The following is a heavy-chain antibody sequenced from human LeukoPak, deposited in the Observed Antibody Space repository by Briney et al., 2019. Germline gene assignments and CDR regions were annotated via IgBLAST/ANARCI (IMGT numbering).Heavy chain of an antibody. CDR1: GFTFSSYG. J-gene: IGHJ4*02. D-gene: IGHD1-1*01. CDR2: ISFSGSNV. Sequence: PGGSLRLSCAASGFTFSSYGMYWVRQAPGKGLEWVSYISFSGSNVHYADSVKGRFTISRDNSKSTLFLQMNSLRPEDTAVYYCAKPTTGSPTAAGLDYWGQETLVTVSS. CDR3: AKPTTGSPTAAGLDY. V-gene: IGHV3-30*02.